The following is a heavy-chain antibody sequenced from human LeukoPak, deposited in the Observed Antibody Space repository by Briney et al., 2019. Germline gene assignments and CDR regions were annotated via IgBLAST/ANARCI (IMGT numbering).Heavy chain of an antibody. V-gene: IGHV1-46*01. D-gene: IGHD2-21*02. CDR1: GYTFSSYF. J-gene: IGHJ4*02. CDR3: ARVDVTFGLMGDY. CDR2: INPSDGST. Sequence: ASVKVSCKVSGYTFSSYFMHWVRQAPGLGLEWMGIINPSDGSTSYARELQGRVTITRDTSTGTVYMELSGLRSEDTAAYYCARVDVTFGLMGDYWGQGTLVTVSS.